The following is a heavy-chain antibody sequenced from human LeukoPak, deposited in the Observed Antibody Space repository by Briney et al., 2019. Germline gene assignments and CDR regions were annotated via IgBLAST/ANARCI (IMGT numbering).Heavy chain of an antibody. D-gene: IGHD6-6*01. Sequence: SETLSLTCAVYGGSFSGYYWSWIRQPPGKGLEWIGEINHSGSTNYNPSLKSRVTISVDTSKNQFSLKLSSVTAAETAVYYCARGSEPEYSSSSGSFDYWGQGTLVTVSS. CDR1: GGSFSGYY. CDR2: INHSGST. CDR3: ARGSEPEYSSSSGSFDY. J-gene: IGHJ4*02. V-gene: IGHV4-34*01.